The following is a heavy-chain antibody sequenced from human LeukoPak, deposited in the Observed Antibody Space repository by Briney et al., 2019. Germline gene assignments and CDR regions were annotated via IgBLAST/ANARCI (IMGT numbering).Heavy chain of an antibody. CDR2: ISSSSSYI. V-gene: IGHV3-21*01. Sequence: GGSLRLSCAASGFTFSSYSMNWVRQAPGKGLEWVSSISSSSSYIYYADSVKGRFTISRDNAKNSLYLRMNSLRAEDTAVYYCARAEAVAGPPDYWGQGTLVTVSS. D-gene: IGHD6-19*01. CDR1: GFTFSSYS. CDR3: ARAEAVAGPPDY. J-gene: IGHJ4*02.